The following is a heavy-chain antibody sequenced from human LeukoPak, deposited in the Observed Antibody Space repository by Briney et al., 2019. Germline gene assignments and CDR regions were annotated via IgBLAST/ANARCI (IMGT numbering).Heavy chain of an antibody. Sequence: GGSLRFSCAASGFTFSNYAILWVRQAPGKGLEWVAVISYDGSSKNFADSVKGRFTISRDNSKNTLYLQMNSLRVEDTAVYYCARRSHPKTNGWYYFFGMDVWGQGTTVTVSS. CDR1: GFTFSNYA. CDR2: ISYDGSSK. V-gene: IGHV3-30-3*01. CDR3: ARRSHPKTNGWYYFFGMDV. D-gene: IGHD6-19*01. J-gene: IGHJ6*02.